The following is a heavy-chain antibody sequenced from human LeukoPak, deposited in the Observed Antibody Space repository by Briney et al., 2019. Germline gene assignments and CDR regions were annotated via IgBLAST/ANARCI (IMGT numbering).Heavy chain of an antibody. Sequence: PGGSLRLSCAASGFTFRSYGMHSVRQAPGKGLEWVAVISYDGSNKYYADSVKGRFTISRDNSKNTLYLQMNSLRAEDTSVYYCAKDRDIVVVPGRIRPGPDYWGQGTLVTVSS. CDR1: GFTFRSYG. J-gene: IGHJ4*02. CDR2: ISYDGSNK. CDR3: AKDRDIVVVPGRIRPGPDY. V-gene: IGHV3-30*18. D-gene: IGHD2-2*01.